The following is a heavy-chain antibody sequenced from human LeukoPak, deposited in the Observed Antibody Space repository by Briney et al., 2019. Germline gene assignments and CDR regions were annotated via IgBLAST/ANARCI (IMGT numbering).Heavy chain of an antibody. D-gene: IGHD6-6*01. CDR1: GFSFNRHG. CDR3: ARAVGVAARPRAFDI. Sequence: GGSLRLSCATSGFSFNRHGMQWVRQAPGKGLEWVAVIWYDGSNKYYADSVKGRFTISRDNSKNTLYLQMNSLRAEDTAVYYCARAVGVAARPRAFDIWGQGTMVTVSS. V-gene: IGHV3-33*01. J-gene: IGHJ3*02. CDR2: IWYDGSNK.